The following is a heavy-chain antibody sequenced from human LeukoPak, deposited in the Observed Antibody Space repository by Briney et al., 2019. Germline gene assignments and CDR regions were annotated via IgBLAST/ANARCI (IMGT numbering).Heavy chain of an antibody. J-gene: IGHJ6*02. CDR3: ARFWGLGLDRGPNGMDV. V-gene: IGHV4-39*07. CDR2: IYYRGNT. D-gene: IGHD3-10*01. Sequence: SETLSLTCTVSGGSISNIDYYWGCIRQPPGKGLEWIGSIYYRGNTYYNPSLKSRVSISIDTSKNQFSLNLGSVTAADTAVYYCARFWGLGLDRGPNGMDVWGQGTTVTVSS. CDR1: GGSISNIDYY.